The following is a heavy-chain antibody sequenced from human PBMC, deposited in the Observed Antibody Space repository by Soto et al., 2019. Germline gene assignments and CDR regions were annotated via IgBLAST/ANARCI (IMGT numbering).Heavy chain of an antibody. CDR1: GFTFRNYD. V-gene: IGHV3-13*05. J-gene: IGHJ6*02. CDR2: ISAAGDP. Sequence: EVQLVESGGGLVQPGGSLRLSYEASGFTFRNYDMHGVRQGTGKGLEWVSGISAAGDPDYADSVEGRFTISRENAQNSFFLQMNSLRVGDTAVYYCARTDRDFYGLDVWGQGTTVIVSS. CDR3: ARTDRDFYGLDV.